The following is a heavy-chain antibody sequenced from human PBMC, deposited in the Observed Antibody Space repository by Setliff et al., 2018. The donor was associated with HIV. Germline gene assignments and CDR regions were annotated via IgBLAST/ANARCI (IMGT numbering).Heavy chain of an antibody. CDR3: ARDYLYYNLYNGSPVYGMDV. CDR2: ISIGSGGAI. J-gene: IGHJ6*02. CDR1: GFTFRNYN. V-gene: IGHV3-21*01. Sequence: PGGSLRLSCAASGFTFRNYNFNWVRQAPGRGLEWVSSISIGSGGAIDYADSVQGRFTISRDNSKNSLYLQMNSLRAEDTAVYYCARDYLYYNLYNGSPVYGMDVWGQGTTVTVSS. D-gene: IGHD3-3*01.